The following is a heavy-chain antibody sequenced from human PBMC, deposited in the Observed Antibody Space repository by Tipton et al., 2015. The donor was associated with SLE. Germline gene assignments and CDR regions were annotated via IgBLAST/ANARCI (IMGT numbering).Heavy chain of an antibody. J-gene: IGHJ4*02. V-gene: IGHV4-59*08. D-gene: IGHD6-13*01. CDR3: ARILAATGTGGY. CDR2: IYYSGST. Sequence: TLSLTCTVSGGSISSDYWSWIRQPPGKGLEWIGYIYYSGSTNYNPSLKSRVTISVDTSKNQFSLKLSSVTAADTAVYYCARILAATGTGGYWGQGTLVTVSA. CDR1: GGSISSDY.